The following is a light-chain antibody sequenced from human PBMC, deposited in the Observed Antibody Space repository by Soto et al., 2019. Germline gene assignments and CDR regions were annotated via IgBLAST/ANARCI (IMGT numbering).Light chain of an antibody. V-gene: IGKV2D-29*01. Sequence: DIVMTQTPLSLSVTPGQPASISCKSSESLLHSDGKTYLYWYLQKPCQPPPLLMYELSNRFSGVXDQXSGSGSGTHFTLKISRVEAEDVGVYYSMQGLELPPTFGQGTKVEIK. CDR1: ESLLHSDGKTY. J-gene: IGKJ1*01. CDR2: ELS. CDR3: MQGLELPPT.